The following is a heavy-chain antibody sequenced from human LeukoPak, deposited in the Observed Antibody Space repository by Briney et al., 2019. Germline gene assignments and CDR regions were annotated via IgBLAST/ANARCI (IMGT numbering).Heavy chain of an antibody. CDR3: ARYTGTNWGYSFDY. Sequence: SETLSLTCAVSGYSISSGYYWSWIRPPPGKGLGWIATIHHGGMTYYNPSLKSRVTISVDTSKNQFSLKLSSVTAAGTAVYYCARYTGTNWGYSFDYWGQGTLVTVSS. V-gene: IGHV4-38-2*01. J-gene: IGHJ4*02. CDR1: GYSISSGYY. CDR2: IHHGGMT. D-gene: IGHD7-27*01.